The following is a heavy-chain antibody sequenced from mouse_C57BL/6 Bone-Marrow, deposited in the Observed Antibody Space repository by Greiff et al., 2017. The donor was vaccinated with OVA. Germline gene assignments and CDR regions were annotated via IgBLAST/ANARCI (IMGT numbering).Heavy chain of an antibody. CDR2: INPSNGGT. J-gene: IGHJ1*03. V-gene: IGHV1-53*01. CDR1: GYTFTSYW. CDR3: ASSDAPGYFDV. Sequence: QVQLKESGTEPVKPGASVKLSCKASGYTFTSYWMHWVKQRPGQGLEWIGNINPSNGGTNYNEKFKSKATLTVDKSSSTAYMQLSSLTSEDSAVYYCASSDAPGYFDVWGTGTTVTVSS.